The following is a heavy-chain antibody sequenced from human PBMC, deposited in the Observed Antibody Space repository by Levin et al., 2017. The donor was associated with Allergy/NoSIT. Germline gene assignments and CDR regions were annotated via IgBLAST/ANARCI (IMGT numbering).Heavy chain of an antibody. D-gene: IGHD2-2*01. CDR2: IHYTGYT. Sequence: SETLSLTCTVSGGSISSYYWSWIRQSPGKGPEWIGYIHYTGYTNYSPSLKSRVTISLDTSKNQFSLKLTSVTAADTAVYSCARSAHVTVIPAAIFAFDPWGQGILVTVSS. CDR1: GGSISSYY. CDR3: ARSAHVTVIPAAIFAFDP. J-gene: IGHJ5*02. V-gene: IGHV4-59*08.